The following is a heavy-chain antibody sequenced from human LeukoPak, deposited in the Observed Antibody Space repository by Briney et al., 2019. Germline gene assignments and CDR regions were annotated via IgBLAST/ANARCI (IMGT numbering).Heavy chain of an antibody. CDR2: IYYDGSNK. V-gene: IGHV3-30*18. CDR3: SKGGSGWYSDY. D-gene: IGHD6-19*01. Sequence: GGSLRLSCAASGFTFSSYAMHWVRQAPGKGLEWVAVIYYDGSNKYYADSVKGRFTISRDNSQNTLYLQMNSLRAEDTAVYYGSKGGSGWYSDYLGQGTLVSVCS. J-gene: IGHJ4*02. CDR1: GFTFSSYA.